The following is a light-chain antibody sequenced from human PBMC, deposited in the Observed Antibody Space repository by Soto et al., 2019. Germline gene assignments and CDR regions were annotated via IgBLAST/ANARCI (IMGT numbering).Light chain of an antibody. V-gene: IGKV1-5*01. CDR2: DAS. Sequence: DIEMTQSPSTLSASIGDRVTIAWRASQSISSWLAWYQQKPGKAPKLLIYDASRLESGVPSRFSGSGSGTDFTLTISSLQPEDVATYYCQKYNSAPWTFGQGTKVDNK. CDR1: QSISSW. CDR3: QKYNSAPWT. J-gene: IGKJ1*01.